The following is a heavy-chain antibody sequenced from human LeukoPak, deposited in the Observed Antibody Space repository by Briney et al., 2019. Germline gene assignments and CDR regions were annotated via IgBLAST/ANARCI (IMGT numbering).Heavy chain of an antibody. J-gene: IGHJ4*02. V-gene: IGHV4-59*01. D-gene: IGHD1-26*01. CDR1: GGSISSYY. CDR2: VFHAGST. CDR3: ARDRGSQPFIDY. Sequence: SETLSLTCTVSGGSISSYYWSWIRQPPGKGLEWIGYVFHAGSTNYNPSLKSRVTISVDTSKNQFSLKLSSVTAADTAVYYCARDRGSQPFIDYWGQGTLVTVSS.